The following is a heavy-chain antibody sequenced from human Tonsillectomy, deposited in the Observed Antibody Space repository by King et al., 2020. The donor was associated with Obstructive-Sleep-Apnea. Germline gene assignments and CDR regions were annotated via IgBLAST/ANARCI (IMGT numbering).Heavy chain of an antibody. CDR1: GGSISSYY. CDR2: IYYSGST. CDR3: ARGELPTTGWFDP. J-gene: IGHJ5*02. V-gene: IGHV4-59*01. Sequence: QLQESGPGLVKPSETLSLTCTVSGGSISSYYWSWIRQPPGKGLEWIWYIYYSGSTNYNPPLKSRSTLSVDTFKNQFSLKLSSVTAADTAVYYCARGELPTTGWFDPWGQGTLVTVSS. D-gene: IGHD1-26*01.